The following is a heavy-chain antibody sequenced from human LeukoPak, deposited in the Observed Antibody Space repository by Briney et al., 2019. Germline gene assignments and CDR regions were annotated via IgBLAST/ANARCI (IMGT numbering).Heavy chain of an antibody. CDR3: AKDGNPYYDFWSGYPYYFDY. J-gene: IGHJ4*02. CDR2: ITNDGSST. Sequence: PGGSLRLSCAASGLTFSSHWMQWVRQAPGKGLVWVSRITNDGSSTTYADSVKGRFTISRDNAKNMLYLQVNSLRAEDTAVYYCAKDGNPYYDFWSGYPYYFDYWGQGTLVTVSS. V-gene: IGHV3-74*01. CDR1: GLTFSSHW. D-gene: IGHD3-3*01.